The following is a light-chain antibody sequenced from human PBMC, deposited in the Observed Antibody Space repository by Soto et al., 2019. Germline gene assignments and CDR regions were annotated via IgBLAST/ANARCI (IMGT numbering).Light chain of an antibody. V-gene: IGLV1-40*01. J-gene: IGLJ2*01. Sequence: QSVLTQPPSVSGAPGQRVTISCTGSSSNIGAGYDVHWYQQLPGTAPKLLIYGNSNRPSGVPDRFSGSKSGTSASLAITGLQAEDAADDYCQSYDRSLSGSVFGGGTKLTVL. CDR2: GNS. CDR3: QSYDRSLSGSV. CDR1: SSNIGAGYD.